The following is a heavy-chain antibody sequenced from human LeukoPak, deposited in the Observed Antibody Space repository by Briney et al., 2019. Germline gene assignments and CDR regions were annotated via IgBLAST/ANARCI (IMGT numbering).Heavy chain of an antibody. Sequence: GGSLRLSCAASGFTFSSYGMHWVRQAPGKGLEWVAVISYDGSNKYYADSVKGRFTISRDNSKNTLYLQMNSLRAEDTAVYYCAKGTYSVLHPVDYWGQGTLVTVSS. CDR3: AKGTYSVLHPVDY. D-gene: IGHD4/OR15-4a*01. V-gene: IGHV3-30*18. CDR2: ISYDGSNK. J-gene: IGHJ4*02. CDR1: GFTFSSYG.